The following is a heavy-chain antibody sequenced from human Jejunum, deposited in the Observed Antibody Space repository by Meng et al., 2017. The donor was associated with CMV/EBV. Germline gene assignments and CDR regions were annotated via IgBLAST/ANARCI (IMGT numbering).Heavy chain of an antibody. Sequence: EVLLLESGGGVVQPGGSLRLSCAASGFSFSTYGMNWVRQVPGKGLQWVSLINGNGLNTYYADSVKGRFTISRDNSKNTLYLQMSSLRAEDTAIYYCATLGVTTLPSDYWGQGTLVTVSS. CDR2: INGNGLNT. CDR3: ATLGVTTLPSDY. D-gene: IGHD4-11*01. J-gene: IGHJ4*02. CDR1: GFSFSTYG. V-gene: IGHV3-23*01.